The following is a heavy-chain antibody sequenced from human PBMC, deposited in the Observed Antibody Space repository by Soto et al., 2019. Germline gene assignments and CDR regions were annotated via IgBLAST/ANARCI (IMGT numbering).Heavy chain of an antibody. Sequence: QVQLVESGGGVVQPGRSLRLSCAASGFTFNTYGRHWVRQPPGKGLGGVAVISYDGSNKYYADSVKGRLTISRDNSKNTLYLQMNSLRAEDTAVYYCAKGQHCSSTSCYFYYYGMDVWGQGTTVAVSS. CDR2: ISYDGSNK. J-gene: IGHJ6*02. CDR1: GFTFNTYG. D-gene: IGHD2-2*01. CDR3: AKGQHCSSTSCYFYYYGMDV. V-gene: IGHV3-30*18.